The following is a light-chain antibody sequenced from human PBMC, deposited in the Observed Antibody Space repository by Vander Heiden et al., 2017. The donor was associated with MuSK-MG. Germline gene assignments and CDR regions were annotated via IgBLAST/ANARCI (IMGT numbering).Light chain of an antibody. CDR1: QSITNY. Sequence: IQMTQPPSSLSASVGDRVSVTCRASQSITNYLHWYQQKPGRAPKLLIYVASTFQSGVPSRFSGSGSGTDFSLTISRLQPEDFATYYCQQCDSTPYTFGQGTKVEIK. J-gene: IGKJ2*01. CDR2: VAS. CDR3: QQCDSTPYT. V-gene: IGKV1-39*01.